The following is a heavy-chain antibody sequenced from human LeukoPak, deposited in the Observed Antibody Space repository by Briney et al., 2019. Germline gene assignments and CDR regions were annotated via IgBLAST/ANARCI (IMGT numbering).Heavy chain of an antibody. CDR1: GYSISSGYY. V-gene: IGHV4-38-2*02. D-gene: IGHD4-17*01. CDR3: ASTITVTTDY. J-gene: IGHJ4*02. Sequence: SETLSLTCTVSGYSISSGYYWGWIRQPPGKGLEWIGSIYHSGSVYYNPSLKSRDTISVDTSKNQFSLKLSSVTAADTAVYYCASTITVTTDYWGQGTLVTVSS. CDR2: IYHSGSV.